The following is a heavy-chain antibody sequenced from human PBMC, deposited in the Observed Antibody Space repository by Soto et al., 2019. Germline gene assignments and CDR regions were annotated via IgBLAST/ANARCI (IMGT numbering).Heavy chain of an antibody. CDR3: ARKGAGTGYYYYYGMDV. V-gene: IGHV4-59*01. J-gene: IGHJ6*02. CDR1: GGSISSYY. Sequence: SQTLSLTCTVSGGSISSYYGSWIRQPPGKGLEWIGYIYYSGSTNYNPSLKSRVTISVDTSKNQFSLKLSSVTAADTAVYYCARKGAGTGYYYYYGMDVWGQGTTVTVSS. D-gene: IGHD6-13*01. CDR2: IYYSGST.